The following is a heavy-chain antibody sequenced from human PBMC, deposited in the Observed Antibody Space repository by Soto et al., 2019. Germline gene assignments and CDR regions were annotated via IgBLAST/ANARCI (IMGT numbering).Heavy chain of an antibody. CDR3: ARETDCGGDCYSLNYFDY. J-gene: IGHJ4*02. CDR2: INAGNGNT. CDR1: GYTFTSYV. D-gene: IGHD2-21*01. V-gene: IGHV1-3*01. Sequence: ASVKVSCKASGYTFTSYVMHWVRQAPGQRLEWMGWINAGNGNTKYSQKFQGRVTITRDTSASTAYMELSSLRSEDTAVYYCARETDCGGDCYSLNYFDYWGQGTLVTVSS.